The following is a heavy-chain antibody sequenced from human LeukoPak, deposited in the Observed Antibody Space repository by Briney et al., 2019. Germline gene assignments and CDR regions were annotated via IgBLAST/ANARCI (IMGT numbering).Heavy chain of an antibody. CDR3: ARGGLVRGSINSFIAFDV. D-gene: IGHD3-10*01. V-gene: IGHV6-1*01. Sequence: SQTLSLTCAISGDSVSRTDGGWNWIRQSPSRGLEWVGRTYYRSKWYYDDALSVESRISIKPDTSKNQLTLQLKSVTPEDTALYFCARGGLVRGSINSFIAFDVWGQGIMVTVSS. CDR2: TYYRSKWYY. CDR1: GDSVSRTDGG. J-gene: IGHJ3*01.